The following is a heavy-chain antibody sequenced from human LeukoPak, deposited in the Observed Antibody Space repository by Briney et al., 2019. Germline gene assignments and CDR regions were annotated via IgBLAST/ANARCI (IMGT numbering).Heavy chain of an antibody. CDR3: AKPRGRGSYPLFDY. CDR1: GFTFSSYW. J-gene: IGHJ4*02. Sequence: PGGSLRLSCAASGFTFSSYWMSWVRQAPGKGLEWVANIKQDGSEKYYVDSVKGRFTISRDNSKNTLYLQMNSLRAEDTAVYYCAKPRGRGSYPLFDYWGQGTLVTVSS. V-gene: IGHV3-7*03. D-gene: IGHD1-26*01. CDR2: IKQDGSEK.